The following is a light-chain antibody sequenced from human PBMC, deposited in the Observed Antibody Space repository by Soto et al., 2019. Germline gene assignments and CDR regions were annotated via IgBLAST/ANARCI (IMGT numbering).Light chain of an antibody. CDR3: GTWDSSLSAAV. CDR1: SSNIGKNY. CDR2: ENN. Sequence: QSVLTQPPSVSAAPGQTVTISCSGSSSNIGKNYVSWYQQLPGTAPKLLIYENNKRPSGIPDRFSGSKSGTSATLGITGLQTGDEADYYCGTWDSSLSAAVFGGGTQLTVL. J-gene: IGLJ7*01. V-gene: IGLV1-51*02.